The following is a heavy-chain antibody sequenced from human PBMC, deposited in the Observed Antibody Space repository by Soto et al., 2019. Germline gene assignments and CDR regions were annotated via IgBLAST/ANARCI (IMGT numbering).Heavy chain of an antibody. CDR1: GGTFSSYA. D-gene: IGHD2-2*02. Sequence: ASVKVSCKASGGTFSSYAISWVRQAPGQGLEWMGGIIPTFGTANYAQKFQGRVTITADESTSTAYMELSSLRSEDTAVYYCARYANCSSTSCYRPSYYYYGMDVWGQGTTVTVSS. CDR3: ARYANCSSTSCYRPSYYYYGMDV. J-gene: IGHJ6*02. V-gene: IGHV1-69*13. CDR2: IIPTFGTA.